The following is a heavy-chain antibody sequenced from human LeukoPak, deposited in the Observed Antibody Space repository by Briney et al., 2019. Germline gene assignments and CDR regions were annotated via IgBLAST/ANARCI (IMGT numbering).Heavy chain of an antibody. J-gene: IGHJ4*02. CDR3: ARSPPWAPLDY. CDR1: GFTASNNY. Sequence: GGSLRLSCAASGFTASNNYMSWVRQAPGKGLEWVSVIYSVNRTSHADSVKGRFTISRDSSKNTLCLQMNSLRAEDTAVYYCARSPPWAPLDYWGQGTLVTVSS. CDR2: IYSVNRT. V-gene: IGHV3-66*01.